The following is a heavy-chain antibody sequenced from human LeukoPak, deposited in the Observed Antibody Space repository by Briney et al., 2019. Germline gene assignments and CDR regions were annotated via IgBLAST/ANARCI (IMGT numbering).Heavy chain of an antibody. CDR3: AKDLTTVTPRNGMDV. Sequence: GGSLRLSCTASGFTFSSYVMSWVRQAPGKGLEWVSAISGTGRTTYYTDSVKGRFTISRDNSKSTIYLQMNSLRVEDTAVYYCAKDLTTVTPRNGMDVWGQGTTVTVSS. V-gene: IGHV3-23*01. D-gene: IGHD4-17*01. CDR2: ISGTGRTT. CDR1: GFTFSSYV. J-gene: IGHJ6*02.